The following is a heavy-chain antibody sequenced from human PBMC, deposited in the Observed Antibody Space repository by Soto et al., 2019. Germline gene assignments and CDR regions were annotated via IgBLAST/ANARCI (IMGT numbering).Heavy chain of an antibody. Sequence: QVQLVPSGAEVKKPESSVKVSCKASGGTFSSYAISWVRQSPGQGLEWMGGIIPISETTNYAQKFQGRVTITADESKSTAYIELSSLRSEDTAVYYCARSQGSSTSLEIYYYYYYGMEVWGQGTTVSVSS. J-gene: IGHJ6*02. D-gene: IGHD2-2*01. V-gene: IGHV1-69*01. CDR2: IIPISETT. CDR3: ARSQGSSTSLEIYYYYYYGMEV. CDR1: GGTFSSYA.